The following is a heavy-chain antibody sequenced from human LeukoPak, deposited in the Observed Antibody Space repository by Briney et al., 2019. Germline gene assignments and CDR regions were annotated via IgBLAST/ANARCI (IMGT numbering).Heavy chain of an antibody. D-gene: IGHD2-21*02. CDR2: IIPIFGIA. CDR3: ARVEAYCGGDCSEYFQH. CDR1: GGTFSSYA. Sequence: SVKVSCKASGGTFSSYAISWVRQAPGQGLEWMGRIIPIFGIANYAQKFQGRVTITADKSTSTAYMEQSSLRSEDTAVYYCARVEAYCGGDCSEYFQHWGQGTLVTVSS. V-gene: IGHV1-69*04. J-gene: IGHJ1*01.